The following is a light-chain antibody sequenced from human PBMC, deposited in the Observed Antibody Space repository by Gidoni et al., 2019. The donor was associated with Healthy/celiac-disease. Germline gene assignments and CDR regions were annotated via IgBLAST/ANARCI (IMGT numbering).Light chain of an antibody. J-gene: IGKJ2*01. CDR1: QSVSSY. CDR3: QQRSNWPT. CDR2: DAS. Sequence: EIVLTQSPATLSLSPGESATLSCRASQSVSSYLAWYQQKPGQAPRLLIYDASNRATGIPARFSGSGSGIDFTLTISSLEPEDFAVYYCQQRSNWPTFXQXTKLEIK. V-gene: IGKV3-11*01.